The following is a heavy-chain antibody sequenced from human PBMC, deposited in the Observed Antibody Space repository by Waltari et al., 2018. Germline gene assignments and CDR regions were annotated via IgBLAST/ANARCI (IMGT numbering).Heavy chain of an antibody. CDR1: VYSLMNYD. Sequence: QLQLVQSGAEVKRPGASVKVSYKASVYSLMNYDINWVRQATGQGLEWMGWMTLNRGNTIYAQKFQGRVTMTRDTSTGTAYMELSSLTSEDTAVYYCAREYSSSSGTWLDPWGQGTLVTVSS. CDR2: MTLNRGNT. V-gene: IGHV1-8*01. CDR3: AREYSSSSGTWLDP. J-gene: IGHJ5*02. D-gene: IGHD6-6*01.